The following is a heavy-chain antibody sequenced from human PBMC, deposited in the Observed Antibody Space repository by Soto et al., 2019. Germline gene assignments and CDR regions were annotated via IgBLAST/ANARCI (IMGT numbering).Heavy chain of an antibody. Sequence: QLQLQESGPGLVKPSETLSLTCSVSGDSISTSTYYWGWIRQPPGKGLEWIGSIYYGGTTYHNPSLKSRVTISGDTSKNQFSLKLNSVTAADTAVYYCASTGAGAISSWFDPWGQGTLVTVSS. V-gene: IGHV4-39*01. CDR2: IYYGGTT. CDR1: GDSISTSTYY. D-gene: IGHD2-21*01. J-gene: IGHJ5*02. CDR3: ASTGAGAISSWFDP.